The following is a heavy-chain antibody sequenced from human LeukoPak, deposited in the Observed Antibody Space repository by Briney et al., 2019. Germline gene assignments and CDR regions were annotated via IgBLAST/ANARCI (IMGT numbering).Heavy chain of an antibody. CDR1: GFTVSSNY. J-gene: IGHJ6*02. V-gene: IGHV3-66*01. CDR2: IYSGGST. D-gene: IGHD2-2*01. Sequence: PGGSLRLSCAASGFTVSSNYMSWVRQAPGKGLEWVSVIYSGGSTYYADSVKGRFTISRDNSKNTLYLQMNSLRAEDTAVYYCARDNYCSSILCTDYYGMDVWGQGTTVTVSS. CDR3: ARDNYCSSILCTDYYGMDV.